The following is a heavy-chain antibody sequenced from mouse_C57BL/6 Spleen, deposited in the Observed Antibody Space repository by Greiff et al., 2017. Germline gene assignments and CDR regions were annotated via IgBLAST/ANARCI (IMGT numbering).Heavy chain of an antibody. J-gene: IGHJ1*03. V-gene: IGHV1-82*01. CDR2: IYPGDGDP. CDR3: ARSGYGSSPYWYFDV. CDR1: GYAFSSSW. D-gene: IGHD1-1*01. Sequence: QVQLQQSGPELVKPGASVKISCKASGYAFSSSWMNWVKQRPGKGLEWIGRIYPGDGDPNYNGKFKGKATLTADKSSSTAYMQLSSLTSEDSAVYFCARSGYGSSPYWYFDVWGTGTTVTVSS.